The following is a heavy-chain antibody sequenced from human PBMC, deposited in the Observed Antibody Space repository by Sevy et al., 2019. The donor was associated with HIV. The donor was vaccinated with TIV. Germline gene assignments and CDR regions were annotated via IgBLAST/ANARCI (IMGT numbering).Heavy chain of an antibody. J-gene: IGHJ4*02. CDR3: VAFTDEYSSGY. V-gene: IGHV4-61*02. CDR1: SASVSSDNYY. Sequence: SETPSLTCTVSSASVSSDNYYWSWIRQPAGKGLEGIRQPAWKGLEWVGRIHTSGFTNYNSSLESRVTVSLVTSKNQFSLRLISVTAADTAVYYCVAFTDEYSSGYWGRGTLVTVSS. CDR2: IHTSGFT. D-gene: IGHD6-19*01.